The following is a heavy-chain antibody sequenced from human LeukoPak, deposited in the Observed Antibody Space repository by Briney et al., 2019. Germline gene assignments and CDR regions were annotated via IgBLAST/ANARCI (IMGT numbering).Heavy chain of an antibody. CDR1: GYSISSGDY. Sequence: PSETLSLTCAVSGYSISSGDYWGWIRQSPGKGLEWIGNIFHSGSTYHNPSLKGRVTISVDTSKNEFSLKLSSVTAADTAVYYCARGIYYLIEYWGQGTLVTASS. J-gene: IGHJ4*02. CDR3: ARGIYYLIEY. CDR2: IFHSGST. D-gene: IGHD3-10*01. V-gene: IGHV4-38-2*01.